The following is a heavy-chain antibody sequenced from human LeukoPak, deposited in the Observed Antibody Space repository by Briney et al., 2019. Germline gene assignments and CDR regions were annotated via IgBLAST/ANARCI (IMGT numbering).Heavy chain of an antibody. Sequence: ESGPGLVKPSETLSLTCSVSGGSLSGYYWSWIRQPAGKGLEWIGRIYTSGSTNYSPAPQSRVTMSVYTSKNQFSLKLSSATAADTAVYYCARDRISAVADAFDIWGQGTMVTVSS. CDR1: GGSLSGYY. CDR3: ARDRISAVADAFDI. J-gene: IGHJ3*02. CDR2: IYTSGST. V-gene: IGHV4-4*07. D-gene: IGHD2/OR15-2a*01.